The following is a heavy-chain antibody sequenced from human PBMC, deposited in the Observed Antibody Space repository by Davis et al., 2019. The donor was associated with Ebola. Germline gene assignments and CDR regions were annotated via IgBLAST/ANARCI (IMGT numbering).Heavy chain of an antibody. Sequence: AASVKVSCKASGYNFTKFAMNWVRQAPGQGPEWMGWINTNTGNPTYAQGFTGRFVFSLDTSVSTTYLQISSLKAEDTAIYYCARDRGNFDYWGQGTLVTVSS. D-gene: IGHD3-10*01. CDR1: GYNFTKFA. V-gene: IGHV7-4-1*02. CDR3: ARDRGNFDY. CDR2: INTNTGNP. J-gene: IGHJ4*02.